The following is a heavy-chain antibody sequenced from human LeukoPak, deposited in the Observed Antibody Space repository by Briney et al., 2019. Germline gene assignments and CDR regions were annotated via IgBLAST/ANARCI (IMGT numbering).Heavy chain of an antibody. Sequence: ASVKVSCKASGYTFTSYYMHWVRQAPGQGLEWVAIINPSGGSRSYAQKFQGRVTMTRDTSTSTVYMELSSLSSEDTAVYYCARDDSSGYLPDYWGQGTLVTVSS. CDR2: INPSGGSR. CDR3: ARDDSSGYLPDY. J-gene: IGHJ4*02. D-gene: IGHD3-22*01. CDR1: GYTFTSYY. V-gene: IGHV1-46*01.